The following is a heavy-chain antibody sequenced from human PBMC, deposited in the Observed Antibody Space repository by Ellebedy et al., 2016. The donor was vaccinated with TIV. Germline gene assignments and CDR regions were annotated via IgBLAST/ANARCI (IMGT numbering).Heavy chain of an antibody. J-gene: IGHJ4*02. CDR1: GFTFDDYA. CDR2: ISWNSGSI. Sequence: GGSLRLSCTASGFTFDDYAMHWVRQAPGKGLEWVSGISWNSGSIGYADSVKGRFTISRDNAKNSLYLQMISLRAEDTAMYYCAADPSLGYCSSTSCYEFDYWGQGTLVTVSS. V-gene: IGHV3-9*01. CDR3: AADPSLGYCSSTSCYEFDY. D-gene: IGHD2-2*01.